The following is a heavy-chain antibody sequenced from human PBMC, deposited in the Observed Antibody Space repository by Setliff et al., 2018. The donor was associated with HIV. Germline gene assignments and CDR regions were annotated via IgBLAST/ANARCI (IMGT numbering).Heavy chain of an antibody. CDR1: GYTFNTYG. CDR2: ISGYNGHT. D-gene: IGHD6-19*01. CDR3: ARLGSGWSDSYYYAMDV. V-gene: IGHV1-18*01. J-gene: IGHJ6*02. Sequence: ASVKVSCKASGYTFNTYGISWVRQAPGQGLEWMGWISGYNGHTNLGQKFQGRVTMTTDTSTNMAYMELGSLNFDDTAVYYCARLGSGWSDSYYYAMDVWGQGTTVTVSS.